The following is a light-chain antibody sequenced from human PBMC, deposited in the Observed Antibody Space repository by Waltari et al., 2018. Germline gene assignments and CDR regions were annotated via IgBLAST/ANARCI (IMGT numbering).Light chain of an antibody. CDR2: KAS. J-gene: IGKJ1*01. CDR1: QTISK. CDR3: QDYTWYWT. V-gene: IGKV1-5*03. Sequence: DAQMTQSPSSLSASVGDRVTITFRASQTISKLAWYQQKPGKAPKLLIYKASNLESGVPSRFSGSGSGTEFTLTISSLQPDDFTTYHCQDYTWYWTFGQGTKVDI.